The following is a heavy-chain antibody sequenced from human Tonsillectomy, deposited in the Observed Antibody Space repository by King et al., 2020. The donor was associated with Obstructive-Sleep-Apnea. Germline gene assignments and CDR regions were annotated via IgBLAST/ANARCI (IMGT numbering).Heavy chain of an antibody. CDR1: GFTFSSYA. Sequence: VQLVESGGGLVQPGGSLRLSCAASGFTFSSYAMSWVRQAPGKGLEWVSAISGSGGSTYYADSVKGRFTISRDNSKNTLYLQMNSLRAEDTAVYYCANSVVVPAAMRGAFDYWGQGTLVTVSS. J-gene: IGHJ4*02. D-gene: IGHD2-2*01. CDR2: ISGSGGST. CDR3: ANSVVVPAAMRGAFDY. V-gene: IGHV3-23*04.